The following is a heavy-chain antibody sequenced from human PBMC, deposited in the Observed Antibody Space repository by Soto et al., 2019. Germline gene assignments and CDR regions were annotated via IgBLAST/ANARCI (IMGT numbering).Heavy chain of an antibody. V-gene: IGHV3-11*05. Sequence: QVQLVESGGGLVEPGGSLRLSCGASGFTFSDYYMTWIRQAPGKGLEWVSYIAGTSYYTNYADSVKGRFIISRDNAKSSLYLQMKSLSAEDTAVYYCARAKSSGRDDAFDIWGQGTVVTVSS. CDR1: GFTFSDYY. D-gene: IGHD1-26*01. J-gene: IGHJ3*02. CDR2: IAGTSYYT. CDR3: ARAKSSGRDDAFDI.